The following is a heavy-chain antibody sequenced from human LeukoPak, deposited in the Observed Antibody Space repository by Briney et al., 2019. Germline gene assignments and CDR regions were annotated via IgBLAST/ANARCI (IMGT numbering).Heavy chain of an antibody. Sequence: GGSLRLSCAASGFTFSSYAMSWVRQAPGKGLEWVSAISGSGGSTYYADSVKGRFTISRDNSKNTLYLQMNSLRAEDTAVYYCAKGTGRYCSSTSCLRNWFDPWGQGTLVTVSS. D-gene: IGHD2-2*01. CDR1: GFTFSSYA. V-gene: IGHV3-23*01. CDR2: ISGSGGST. J-gene: IGHJ5*02. CDR3: AKGTGRYCSSTSCLRNWFDP.